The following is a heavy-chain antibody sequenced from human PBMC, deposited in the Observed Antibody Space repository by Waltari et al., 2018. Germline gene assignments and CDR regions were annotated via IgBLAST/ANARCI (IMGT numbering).Heavy chain of an antibody. V-gene: IGHV4-61*02. CDR1: GGPISSGRYY. CDR2: IYTSGST. J-gene: IGHJ4*02. Sequence: QVQLQESGPGLVKPSQTLSLTCTVPGGPISSGRYYRIWIRQPAGKGLEWIGRIYTSGSTNYNPSLKSRVTISVDTSKNQFSLKLSSVTAADTAVYYCARISGYSSGFFDYWGQGTLVTVSS. D-gene: IGHD6-19*01. CDR3: ARISGYSSGFFDY.